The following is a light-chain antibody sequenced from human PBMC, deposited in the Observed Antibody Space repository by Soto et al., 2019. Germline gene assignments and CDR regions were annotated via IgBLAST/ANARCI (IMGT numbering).Light chain of an antibody. CDR3: QQSYSTPT. CDR2: AAS. CDR1: QSISSY. V-gene: IGKV1-39*01. J-gene: IGKJ1*01. Sequence: DIQMTQSPSSLSASVGDRVTITCRASQSISSYLNWYQRKPGNAPKLLIYAASSLQSGVPSRFSGCGSGTDFTLTISSLQPEDFATYYCQQSYSTPTVGQGTKVDSK.